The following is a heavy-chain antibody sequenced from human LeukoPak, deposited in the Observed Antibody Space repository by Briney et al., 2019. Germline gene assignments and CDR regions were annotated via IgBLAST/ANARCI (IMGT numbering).Heavy chain of an antibody. D-gene: IGHD6-13*01. Sequence: PSETLSLTCTVSRASISDNYWSWSRQPAGKALEWIGRTYTSGDTNYNPSLTSRASVSVDTSKNQFYLSLRYVTAADTAVYYCTIGGASGSLAHWGPGTLVTVSS. V-gene: IGHV4-4*07. CDR1: RASISDNY. J-gene: IGHJ4*02. CDR2: TYTSGDT. CDR3: TIGGASGSLAH.